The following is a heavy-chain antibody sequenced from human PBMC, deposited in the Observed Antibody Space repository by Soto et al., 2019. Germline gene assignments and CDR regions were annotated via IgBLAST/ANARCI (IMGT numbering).Heavy chain of an antibody. CDR3: ATFPVYDDAHETDS. CDR1: GFTFSRYA. Sequence: GGSLRLSCAASGFTFSRYAMSWVRQAPGKGLEWVSSITTSGTTTYDADSVKGRFAISRDNSKDTLFLQMNSLRVEDTAIYYCATFPVYDDAHETDSWGQGTLVTVSS. D-gene: IGHD3-16*01. J-gene: IGHJ4*02. CDR2: ITTSGTTT. V-gene: IGHV3-23*01.